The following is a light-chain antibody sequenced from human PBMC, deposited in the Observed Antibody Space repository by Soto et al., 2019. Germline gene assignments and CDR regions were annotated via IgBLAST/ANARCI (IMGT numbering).Light chain of an antibody. CDR3: SSYTTSSIPHYV. J-gene: IGLJ1*01. CDR2: DVS. Sequence: QSVLTQPASVSGSPGQSITISCTGTSSDVGGYNSVSWYQHHPGKAPKLMIFDVSDRPSGVSSRFSGSKSGNTASLTISGLQAEDEADYYCSSYTTSSIPHYVFGPGTKVTVL. CDR1: SSDVGGYNS. V-gene: IGLV2-14*03.